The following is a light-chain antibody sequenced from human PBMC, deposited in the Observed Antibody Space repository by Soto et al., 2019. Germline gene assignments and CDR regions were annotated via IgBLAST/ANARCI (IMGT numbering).Light chain of an antibody. CDR1: QSISDW. V-gene: IGKV1-5*03. CDR3: QQYNGYSRA. J-gene: IGKJ1*01. Sequence: DIQMTQSPSTLSASIGDRVTITCRASQSISDWLAWYQQKPGKAPKLLIYRASNLESGVPSRFSGSGSGTEVTLTISSLQPDDFATYYCQQYNGYSRASGQGNKVEIK. CDR2: RAS.